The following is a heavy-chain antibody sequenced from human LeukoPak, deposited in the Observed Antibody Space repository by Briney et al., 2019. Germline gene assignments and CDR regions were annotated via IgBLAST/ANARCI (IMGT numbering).Heavy chain of an antibody. CDR3: ASIIVVVIKGGFDY. J-gene: IGHJ4*02. Sequence: SETLSLTCTVSGRSISSSSYYWGWIRQPPGKGLEWIGSIYYSGSTYYNPSLKSRVTISVDTSKNQFSLKLSSVTAADTAVYYCASIIVVVIKGGFDYWGQGTLVTVSS. CDR1: GRSISSSSYY. V-gene: IGHV4-39*01. CDR2: IYYSGST. D-gene: IGHD3-22*01.